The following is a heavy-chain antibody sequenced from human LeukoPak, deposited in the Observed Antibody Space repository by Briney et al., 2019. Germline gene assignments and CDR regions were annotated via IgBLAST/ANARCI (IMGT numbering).Heavy chain of an antibody. CDR2: IYTSGST. Sequence: SETLSLTCTVSGGSISSYYWSWIRQPAGKGLEWIGRIYTSGSTNYNPSLKSRVTISVDTSKNQFSLKLSSVTAADTAVYYCASLRFLESYYYMDVWGKGTTVTVSS. CDR3: ASLRFLESYYYMDV. CDR1: GGSISSYY. J-gene: IGHJ6*03. V-gene: IGHV4-4*07. D-gene: IGHD3-3*01.